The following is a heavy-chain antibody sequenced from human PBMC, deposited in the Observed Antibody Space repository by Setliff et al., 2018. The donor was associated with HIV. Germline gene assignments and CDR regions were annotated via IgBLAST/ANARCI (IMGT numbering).Heavy chain of an antibody. Sequence: SETLSLTCSVSGSSISSNSYWWAWIRQPPGKGLEYIGTIYHRGGTFNNPSLKSRVVMSVDTSKNQFSLKLTSVTAADTATYYCARDTGVNVAPDGRGYHTFDFWGRGTRVTVS. V-gene: IGHV4-38-2*02. CDR3: ARDTGVNVAPDGRGYHTFDF. D-gene: IGHD2-8*02. CDR1: GSSISSNSY. J-gene: IGHJ3*01. CDR2: IYHRGGT.